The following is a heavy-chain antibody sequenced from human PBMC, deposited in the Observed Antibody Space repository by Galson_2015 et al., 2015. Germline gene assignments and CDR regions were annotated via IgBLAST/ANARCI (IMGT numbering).Heavy chain of an antibody. CDR1: GYSFTSDH. V-gene: IGHV1-46*01. Sequence: SVKVSCKASGYSFTSDHMHWVRQAPGQGLEWMGIIKTRDGGTSYAQRFQGRLTMTRDTSTSIVYMELSSLTSEDTAVYYCARARSYGMDVWGQGTTVTVSS. CDR2: IKTRDGGT. CDR3: ARARSYGMDV. J-gene: IGHJ6*02.